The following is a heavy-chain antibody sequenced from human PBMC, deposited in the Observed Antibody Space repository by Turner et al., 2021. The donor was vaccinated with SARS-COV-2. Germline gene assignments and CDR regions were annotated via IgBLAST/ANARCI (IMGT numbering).Heavy chain of an antibody. Sequence: EVQLVESGGGLVKPGGSLRLSCAASGFTFSDAYMIWVRQAPGKGLEWVGRIKSKTDGGTTDYAAPVKGRFTISRDDSENTLYLQMNSLKTEDTAVYYCTGRGKVSYTWFDPWGQGTLVTVSS. V-gene: IGHV3-15*01. CDR2: IKSKTDGGTT. CDR3: TGRGKVSYTWFDP. J-gene: IGHJ5*02. CDR1: GFTFSDAY. D-gene: IGHD2-8*01.